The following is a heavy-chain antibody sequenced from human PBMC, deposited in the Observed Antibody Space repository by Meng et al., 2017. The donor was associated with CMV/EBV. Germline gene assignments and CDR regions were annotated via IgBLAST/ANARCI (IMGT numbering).Heavy chain of an antibody. Sequence: GASLKISCAASGFTFSSYAMHWVRQAPGKGLEWVAVISYDGSNKYYADSVKGRFTISRDNSKNTLYLQMNSLRAEDTAVYYCARDRWVFYGSGSYYLYYYYYGMDVWGQGTTVTVSS. J-gene: IGHJ6*02. D-gene: IGHD3-10*01. CDR2: ISYDGSNK. CDR3: ARDRWVFYGSGSYYLYYYYYGMDV. V-gene: IGHV3-30-3*01. CDR1: GFTFSSYA.